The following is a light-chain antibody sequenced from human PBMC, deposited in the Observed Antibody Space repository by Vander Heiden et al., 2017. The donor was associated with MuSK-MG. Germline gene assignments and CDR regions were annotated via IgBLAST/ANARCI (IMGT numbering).Light chain of an antibody. Sequence: QSALTQPASVSGSPGQPITISCTGTSSDVGGYNYVSWYQQHPGKVPKLIILDVSNRPSGISSRFSGSKSGNTASLTISGLQAEDDADYSCTSYSSSTFCVFGSGTKLTVL. V-gene: IGLV2-14*03. CDR1: SSDVGGYNY. J-gene: IGLJ1*01. CDR2: DVS. CDR3: TSYSSSTFCV.